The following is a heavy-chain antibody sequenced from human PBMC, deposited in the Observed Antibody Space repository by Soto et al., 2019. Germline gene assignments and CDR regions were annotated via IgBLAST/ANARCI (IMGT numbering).Heavy chain of an antibody. Sequence: SETLSLTCTVSGGSISSYYWSWIRQPPGKGLEWIGYIYYSGSTDYNPSLKSRVTISVDTSKNQFSLKLRSVTAADTAVYYCARDSVAPDGGAFDIWGQGTLVTVSS. J-gene: IGHJ3*02. D-gene: IGHD2-15*01. CDR3: ARDSVAPDGGAFDI. CDR2: IYYSGST. CDR1: GGSISSYY. V-gene: IGHV4-59*12.